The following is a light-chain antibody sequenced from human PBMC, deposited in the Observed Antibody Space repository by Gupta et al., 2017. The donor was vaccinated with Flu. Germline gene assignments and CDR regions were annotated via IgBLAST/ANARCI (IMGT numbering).Light chain of an antibody. V-gene: IGLV1-44*01. Sequence: QSVLTQAPSASGTPRQRVTISCSGSRSNIGSNTVTWYRQLPGTAPKLLIYTNNPRPSGVPDRFSGSKSGTSASLAISGLQSEDEADYYCAAWDDGLNGPVFGGGTKLTVL. CDR2: TNN. CDR1: RSNIGSNT. CDR3: AAWDDGLNGPV. J-gene: IGLJ3*02.